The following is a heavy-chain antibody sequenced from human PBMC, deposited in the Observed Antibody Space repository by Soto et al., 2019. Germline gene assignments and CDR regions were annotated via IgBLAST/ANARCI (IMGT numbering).Heavy chain of an antibody. CDR2: ISGSGGST. V-gene: IGHV3-23*01. Sequence: GGSLRLSCAASGFTVSSNYMSWVRQAPGKGLEWVSAISGSGGSTYYADSVKGRFTISRDNSKNTLYLQMNSLRAEDTAVYYCAKGPGIVGATNPASGDYWGQGTLVTVSS. D-gene: IGHD1-26*01. CDR1: GFTVSSNY. CDR3: AKGPGIVGATNPASGDY. J-gene: IGHJ4*02.